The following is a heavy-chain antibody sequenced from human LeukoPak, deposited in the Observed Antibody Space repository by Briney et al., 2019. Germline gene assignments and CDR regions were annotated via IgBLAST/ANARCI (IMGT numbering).Heavy chain of an antibody. CDR1: GFTFSGSG. J-gene: IGHJ5*02. V-gene: IGHV3-30*02. CDR2: IRNDGTNK. Sequence: GGSLRLSCAASGFTFSGSGMHWVRQAPGKGLEWVAFIRNDGTNKYYAESVKGRFTISRDNSRNTLYLQMNSLRAEDTAVYYCAKGTSYNWNDGWFDPWGNGILVTVSS. CDR3: AKGTSYNWNDGWFDP. D-gene: IGHD1-20*01.